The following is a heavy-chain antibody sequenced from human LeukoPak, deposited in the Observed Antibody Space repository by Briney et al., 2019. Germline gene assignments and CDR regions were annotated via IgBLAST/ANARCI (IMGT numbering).Heavy chain of an antibody. D-gene: IGHD2-15*01. J-gene: IGHJ4*02. CDR1: GGSISSYY. CDR2: IYYSGST. Sequence: SETLSLTCTVSGGSISSYYWSWIRQPPGKGLERIGYIYYSGSTNYNPSLKSRVTISVDTSKNQFSLKLSSVTAADTAVYYCARTPVVAATYYFDYWGQGTLVTVSS. CDR3: ARTPVVAATYYFDY. V-gene: IGHV4-59*08.